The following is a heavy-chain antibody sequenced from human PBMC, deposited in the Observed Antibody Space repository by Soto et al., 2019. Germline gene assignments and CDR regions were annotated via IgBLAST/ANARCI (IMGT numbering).Heavy chain of an antibody. CDR1: GCSISSGGYY. Sequence: SETLSLTCTVSGCSISSGGYYWSWIRQPPGKGLEWIAYISYSWNTYYNPSLKSRISISADTCKNQFSLELKSVTVADTAVYYWGTVRASWYVAYWGQGTLVTVSS. D-gene: IGHD2-2*01. CDR3: GTVRASWYVAY. V-gene: IGHV4-30-4*03. CDR2: ISYSWNT. J-gene: IGHJ4*02.